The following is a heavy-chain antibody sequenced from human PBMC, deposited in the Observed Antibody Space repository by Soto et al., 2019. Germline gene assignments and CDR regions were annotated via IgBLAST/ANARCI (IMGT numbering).Heavy chain of an antibody. V-gene: IGHV3-23*01. CDR3: ASRGSGSYCDY. CDR1: EFTFSTFA. D-gene: IGHD6-25*01. J-gene: IGHJ4*02. CDR2: ISGSGGSK. Sequence: EVQLLESGGGLVQPGGSLRLSCAASEFTFSTFAMRWVRQAPVKGLEGVSAISGSGGSKYYADDVRGRFTISRDISKITLDLPMICLSAEAKSVYDCASRGSGSYCDYWGQGSLVTVSS.